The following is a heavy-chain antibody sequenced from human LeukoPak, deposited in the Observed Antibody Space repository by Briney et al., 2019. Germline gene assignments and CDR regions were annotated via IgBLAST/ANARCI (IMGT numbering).Heavy chain of an antibody. CDR3: AREGRYYDSSGYLDY. D-gene: IGHD3-22*01. Sequence: SETLSLTCTVSGGSISSYYWSWIRQPAGKGLEWIGRIYTSGSTNYNPSLKSRVTMSVDTSKNQFSLKLSSVTAADTAVYYCAREGRYYDSSGYLDYWGQGTLVTVSS. CDR2: IYTSGST. J-gene: IGHJ4*02. V-gene: IGHV4-4*07. CDR1: GGSISSYY.